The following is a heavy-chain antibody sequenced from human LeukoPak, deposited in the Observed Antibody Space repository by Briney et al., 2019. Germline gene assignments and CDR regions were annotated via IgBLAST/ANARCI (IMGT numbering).Heavy chain of an antibody. CDR1: GDSISSGDYY. Sequence: SETLSLTCTVSGDSISSGDYYWSWIRQPAGKGLEWIGSIYHSGSTYYNPSLKSRVTISVDTSKNQFSLKLSSVTAADTAVYYCARGGHNWNYYYYMDVWGKGTTVTVSS. CDR3: ARGGHNWNYYYYMDV. J-gene: IGHJ6*03. V-gene: IGHV4-38-2*02. CDR2: IYHSGST. D-gene: IGHD1-20*01.